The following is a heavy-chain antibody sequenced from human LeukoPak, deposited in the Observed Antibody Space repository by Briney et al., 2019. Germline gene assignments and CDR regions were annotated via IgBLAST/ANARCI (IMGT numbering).Heavy chain of an antibody. CDR3: ARERSYGARAPNYYYGMDV. J-gene: IGHJ6*02. D-gene: IGHD5-18*01. CDR1: GFTFSSYS. Sequence: GGSLRLSCAASGFTFSSYSMNWVRQAPGKGLEWVSYISSSSSTIYYADSVKGRFTISRDNAKNSLYLQMNSLRAEDTAVYYCARERSYGARAPNYYYGMDVWGQGTTVTVSS. V-gene: IGHV3-48*01. CDR2: ISSSSSTI.